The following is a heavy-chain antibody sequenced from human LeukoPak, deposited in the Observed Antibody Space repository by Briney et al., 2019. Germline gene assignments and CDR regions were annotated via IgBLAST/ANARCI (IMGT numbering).Heavy chain of an antibody. J-gene: IGHJ6*02. CDR1: GGSISGYH. Sequence: PSETLSLTCTVSGGSISGYHWSWIRQPPGKGLELIGYIYYSGSANYNPSLKSRVTISVDTSKNQFSLKLSSVTAADTAVYYCAREGSSWPGGMDVWGQGTTVTVFS. D-gene: IGHD6-13*01. CDR2: IYYSGSA. V-gene: IGHV4-59*01. CDR3: AREGSSWPGGMDV.